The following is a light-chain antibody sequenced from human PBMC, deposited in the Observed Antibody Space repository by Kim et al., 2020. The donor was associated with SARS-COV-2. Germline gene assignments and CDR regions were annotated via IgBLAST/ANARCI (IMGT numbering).Light chain of an antibody. J-gene: IGKJ5*01. CDR3: QQRSNWPAIT. CDR1: QSCSSY. Sequence: SPGERATLSCRASQSCSSYLAGYQQKPGQAPGLLIYDASNRATGIPARFSGSGSGTDFTLTISSLEPEDFAVYYCQQRSNWPAITFGQGTRLEIK. V-gene: IGKV3-11*01. CDR2: DAS.